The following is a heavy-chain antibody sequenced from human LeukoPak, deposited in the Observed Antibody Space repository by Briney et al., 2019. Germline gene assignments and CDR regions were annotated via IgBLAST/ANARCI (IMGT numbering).Heavy chain of an antibody. Sequence: GASVKVSCKASGYTFTGYYMHWVRQAPGQGLEWMGIINPSGGSTSYAQKFQGRVTKTRDMSTSTVYMELSSLRSEDTAVYYCARLVRYGDYVFDYWGQGTLVTVSS. CDR3: ARLVRYGDYVFDY. CDR1: GYTFTGYY. V-gene: IGHV1-46*01. J-gene: IGHJ4*02. CDR2: INPSGGST. D-gene: IGHD4-17*01.